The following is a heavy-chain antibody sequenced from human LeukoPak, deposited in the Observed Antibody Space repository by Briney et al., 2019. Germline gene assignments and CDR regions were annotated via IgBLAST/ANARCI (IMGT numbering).Heavy chain of an antibody. CDR1: GGSISGYY. CDR3: ARHAYSSSWYLFDY. D-gene: IGHD6-13*01. J-gene: IGHJ4*02. V-gene: IGHV4-34*01. CDR2: INHSGST. Sequence: PSETLSLTCSVSGGSISGYYWSWIRQPPGKGLEWIGEINHSGSTNYNPSLKSRVTISVDTSKNQFSLKLSSVTAADTAVYYCARHAYSSSWYLFDYWGQGTLVTVSS.